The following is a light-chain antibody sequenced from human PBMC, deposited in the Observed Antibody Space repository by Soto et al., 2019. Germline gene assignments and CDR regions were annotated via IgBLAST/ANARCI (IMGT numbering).Light chain of an antibody. CDR3: SSYTSSSTQV. V-gene: IGLV2-14*01. J-gene: IGLJ2*01. CDR2: DVS. CDR1: SSDVGGYIY. Sequence: QSLLTQPASVSGSPGQSITISCSGTSSDVGGYIYVSWYQQHPGKAPKLMIYDVSNRPSGVSNRFSGSKSGNTASLSISGLQAEDEADYYCSSYTSSSTQVFGGGTKVTVL.